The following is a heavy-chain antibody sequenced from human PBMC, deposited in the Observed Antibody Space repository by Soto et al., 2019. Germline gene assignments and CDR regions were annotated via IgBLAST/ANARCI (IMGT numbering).Heavy chain of an antibody. V-gene: IGHV1-69*06. CDR3: ALRPHRLLPMNYFDY. J-gene: IGHJ4*02. Sequence: QVQLVQSGAEVKKPGSSVKVSCKASGGTFRSYAISWVRQAPGQGLEWMGGIIPIFGTANYAQKFQGRVTITADKSTSTAYMELSSLRSEDTAVYYCALRPHRLLPMNYFDYWGQGTLVTVSS. CDR2: IIPIFGTA. CDR1: GGTFRSYA. D-gene: IGHD3-22*01.